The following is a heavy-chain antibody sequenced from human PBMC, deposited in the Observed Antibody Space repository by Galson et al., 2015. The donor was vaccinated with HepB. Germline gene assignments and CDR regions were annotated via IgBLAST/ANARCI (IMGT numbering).Heavy chain of an antibody. D-gene: IGHD3-3*01. CDR1: GGSISSSSYY. V-gene: IGHV4-39*01. CDR3: AADITIFHNWFDP. CDR2: IYYSGST. Sequence: LSLTCTVSGGSISSSSYYWGWIRQPPGKGLEWIGSIYYSGSTYYNPSLKSRVTISVDTSKNQFSLKLSSVTAADTAVYYCAADITIFHNWFDPWGQGTLVTVSS. J-gene: IGHJ5*02.